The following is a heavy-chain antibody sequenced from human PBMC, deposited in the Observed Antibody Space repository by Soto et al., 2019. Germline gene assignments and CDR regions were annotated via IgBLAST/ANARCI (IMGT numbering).Heavy chain of an antibody. CDR3: AKASRSWYGTSRYFDY. V-gene: IGHV3-23*01. CDR1: GFTFSSYA. D-gene: IGHD6-13*01. J-gene: IGHJ4*02. Sequence: EVQLLESGGGLVQPGWSLRLSCAASGFTFSSYAMSWVLQAPGKGRAWVSAISGSGCSTYYADSVKGRFTISRDNSKNTLYLQMNRLRAEDTSVYSCAKASRSWYGTSRYFDYWGQGTLVTVSS. CDR2: ISGSGCST.